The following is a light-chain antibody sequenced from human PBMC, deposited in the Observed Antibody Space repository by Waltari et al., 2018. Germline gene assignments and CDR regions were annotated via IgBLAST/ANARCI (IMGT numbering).Light chain of an antibody. Sequence: DVVMTQSPLSLPVTLGQPASISCRSSQSLVHSDGTTYLNWFQQRPGQSPRRLIYKVSNRDSGVPDRFSGSGSGTDFTLKISTVEAEDVGVYYCMQGSHWPPWTFGQGTKVEIK. J-gene: IGKJ1*01. V-gene: IGKV2-30*02. CDR1: QSLVHSDGTTY. CDR3: MQGSHWPPWT. CDR2: KVS.